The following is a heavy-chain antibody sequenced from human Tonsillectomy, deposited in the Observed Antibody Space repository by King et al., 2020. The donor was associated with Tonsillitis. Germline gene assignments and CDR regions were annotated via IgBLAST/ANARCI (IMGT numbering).Heavy chain of an antibody. Sequence: VQLVESGGGVVQPGRSLRLSCAASGFTFSSYGMHWVRQAPGKGLEWVAVIWYNGSYKYYADSVKGRFTISRDNSKNTLYLQMNSLRAEDTAVYYCARDGPNYYYMDVWGIGTMVTVSS. CDR3: ARDGPNYYYMDV. J-gene: IGHJ6*03. CDR2: IWYNGSYK. CDR1: GFTFSSYG. V-gene: IGHV3-33*08.